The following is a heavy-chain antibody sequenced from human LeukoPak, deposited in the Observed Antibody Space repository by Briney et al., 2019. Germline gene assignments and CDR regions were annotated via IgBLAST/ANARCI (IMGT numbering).Heavy chain of an antibody. J-gene: IGHJ4*02. D-gene: IGHD5-12*01. Sequence: APVKGSPTASGYTFTTQGFSRVRQTPGQGLEWMGWIGGYNGKTKFAQKFQGRVTMTTDATTQTGYMELRNLRSDDTAVYFCARDEATYRRGPITDCGQGSLVTVSS. CDR3: ARDEATYRRGPITD. CDR2: IGGYNGKT. CDR1: GYTFTTQG. V-gene: IGHV1-18*01.